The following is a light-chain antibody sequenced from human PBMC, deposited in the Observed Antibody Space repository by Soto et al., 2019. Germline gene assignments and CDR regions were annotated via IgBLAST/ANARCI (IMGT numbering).Light chain of an antibody. CDR1: QGIDTS. CDR2: ESS. CDR3: QHFKSFPIT. J-gene: IGKJ5*01. Sequence: AILLTQSPSSLSASVGDRVTITCRASQGIDTSLAWYQQKPGKAPKVLIYESSLLQSGVPSRFSGSGSGTDFTLTISSLQPEDFATYYCQHFKSFPITFGQGTRLEIK. V-gene: IGKV1-13*02.